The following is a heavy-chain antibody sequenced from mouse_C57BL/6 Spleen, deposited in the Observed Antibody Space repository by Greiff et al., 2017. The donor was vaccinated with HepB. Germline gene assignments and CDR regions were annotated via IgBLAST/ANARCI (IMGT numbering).Heavy chain of an antibody. J-gene: IGHJ3*01. CDR3: TDNSNFGTFAY. V-gene: IGHV1-15*01. CDR2: IDPETGGT. CDR1: GYTFTDYE. D-gene: IGHD2-5*01. Sequence: QVQLQQSGAELVRPGASVTLSCKASGYTFTDYEMHWVKQTPVHGLEWIGAIDPETGGTAYNQKFKGKAILTADKSSSTAYMVLRSLTSEDSAVYYCTDNSNFGTFAYWGQGTLVTVSA.